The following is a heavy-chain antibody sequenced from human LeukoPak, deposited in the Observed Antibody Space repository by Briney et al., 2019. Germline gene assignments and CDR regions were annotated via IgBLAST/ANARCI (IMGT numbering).Heavy chain of an antibody. V-gene: IGHV4-34*01. J-gene: IGHJ4*02. CDR3: ARPRLATNGLDCSSTSCYTHPFDH. D-gene: IGHD2-2*02. Sequence: SETLSLTCAVYGGSFSGYYWSWIRQPPGKGLEWIGEINHSGSTNYNPSLKSRVTISVDTSKNQFSLKLSSVTAADTAVYYCARPRLATNGLDCSSTSCYTHPFDHWGQGTLVTVSS. CDR1: GGSFSGYY. CDR2: INHSGST.